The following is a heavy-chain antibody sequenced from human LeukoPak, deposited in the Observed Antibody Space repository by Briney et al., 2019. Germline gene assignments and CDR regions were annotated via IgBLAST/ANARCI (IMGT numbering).Heavy chain of an antibody. CDR3: ARDQTLTSTPGPDY. CDR2: ITIDGSST. CDR1: GFTFSKYW. J-gene: IGHJ4*02. D-gene: IGHD2-8*02. V-gene: IGHV3-74*01. Sequence: PGGSLRLSCAASGFTFSKYWMHWVRQAPGKGLVWVSRITIDGSSTSYADSVKGRFTISRDNAKNTLYLQINSLRAEDTAVYYCARDQTLTSTPGPDYWGQGTLVTVSS.